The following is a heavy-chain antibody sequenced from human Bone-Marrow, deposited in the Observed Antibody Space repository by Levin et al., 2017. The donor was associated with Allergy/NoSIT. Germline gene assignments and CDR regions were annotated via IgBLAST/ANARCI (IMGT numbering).Heavy chain of an antibody. J-gene: IGHJ4*02. V-gene: IGHV7-4-1*02. D-gene: IGHD3-22*01. CDR3: ARDDSDSRGYYLGNY. Sequence: GESLKISCKASGYPFTSYTINWVRQAPGQGLEWMGWIVTNTGRPTYAQGFKGRFVFSLDTSVSTAYLQISTLKAEDTAVYYCARDDSDSRGYYLGNYWGQGTLVTVAS. CDR2: IVTNTGRP. CDR1: GYPFTSYT.